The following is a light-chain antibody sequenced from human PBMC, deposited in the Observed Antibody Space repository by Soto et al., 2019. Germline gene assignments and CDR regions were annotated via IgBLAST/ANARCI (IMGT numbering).Light chain of an antibody. CDR1: QSLLYSSDNKNY. V-gene: IGKV4-1*01. CDR3: QQYYSTPRT. Sequence: DIVMTQSPESLAVSLGERATINCKSSQSLLYSSDNKNYLAWYQQKPGQPPKLLIYWASTRESGVPDRFSGSGSGTDFALTISSLQAEDVAVYYCQQYYSTPRTFGQGTKVEVK. CDR2: WAS. J-gene: IGKJ1*01.